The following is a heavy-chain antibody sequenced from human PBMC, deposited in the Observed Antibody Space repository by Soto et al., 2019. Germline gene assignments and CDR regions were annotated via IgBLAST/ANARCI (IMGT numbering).Heavy chain of an antibody. V-gene: IGHV1-69*13. J-gene: IGHJ6*02. CDR2: IIPIFGTV. D-gene: IGHD3-16*01. CDR1: GGTFSSYA. Sequence: ASVKVSCKASGGTFSSYAVSWVRQAPGQGLEWMGGIIPIFGTVIYAQQFQGRVTITADESTKTAYMELRSLRFEDTAVYYCARDSHPPALSGYIMRWDVWGQGTTVTVSS. CDR3: ARDSHPPALSGYIMRWDV.